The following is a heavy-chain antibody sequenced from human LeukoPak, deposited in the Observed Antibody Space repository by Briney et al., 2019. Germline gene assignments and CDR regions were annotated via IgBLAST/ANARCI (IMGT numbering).Heavy chain of an antibody. CDR2: INPNSGGT. V-gene: IGHV1-2*02. CDR1: GYTFTGYY. Sequence: EASVKVSCKASGYTFTGYYMHWVRQAPGQGLEWMGWINPNSGGTNYAQKFQGRVTMTRDTSISTAYMELSRLRSDDTAMYYCARGPHYYDSSGYEYFQHWGQGTLVTVSS. J-gene: IGHJ1*01. CDR3: ARGPHYYDSSGYEYFQH. D-gene: IGHD3-22*01.